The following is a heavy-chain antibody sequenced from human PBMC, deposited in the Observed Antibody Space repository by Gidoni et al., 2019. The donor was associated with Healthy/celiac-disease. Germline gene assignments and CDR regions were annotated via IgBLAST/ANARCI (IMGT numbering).Heavy chain of an antibody. CDR1: GGSFSGYY. CDR2: INHSGST. V-gene: IGHV4-34*01. D-gene: IGHD2-2*01. J-gene: IGHJ5*02. Sequence: QVQLQQWGAGLLKPSETLSHTCAVYGGSFSGYYWSWIRQPPGKGLAWIGEINHSGSTNYNPSLKSRVTISVDTSKNQFSLKLSSVTAADTAVYYCARFDCSSTSCSNNWFDPWGQGTLVTVSS. CDR3: ARFDCSSTSCSNNWFDP.